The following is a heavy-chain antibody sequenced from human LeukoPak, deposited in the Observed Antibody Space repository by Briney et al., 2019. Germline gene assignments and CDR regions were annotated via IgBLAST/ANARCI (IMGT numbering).Heavy chain of an antibody. V-gene: IGHV1-18*01. J-gene: IGHJ4*02. CDR2: ISAYNGNT. D-gene: IGHD6-13*01. Sequence: ASVKVSCKAPGYTFTSYGISWVRQAPGQGLEWMGWISAYNGNTNYAQKLQGRVTMTTDTSTSTAYMELRSLRPDDTAVYYCARFSSIAAAFDYWGQGTLVTVSS. CDR1: GYTFTSYG. CDR3: ARFSSIAAAFDY.